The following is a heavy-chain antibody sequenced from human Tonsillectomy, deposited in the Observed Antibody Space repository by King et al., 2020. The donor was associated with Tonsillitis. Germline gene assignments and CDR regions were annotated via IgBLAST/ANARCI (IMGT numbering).Heavy chain of an antibody. V-gene: IGHV3-23*04. D-gene: IGHD5-24*01. CDR3: AKDRDDYWAPKPY. CDR2: ISGSGGST. Sequence: VQLVESGGGLVQPGGSLRLSCAASGFTFSTSAMSWVRQAPGKGLEWVSAISGSGGSTYYADSVKGRFTISRDNSKNTLYLQMNSLRAEDTAVYYCAKDRDDYWAPKPYWGQGTLVTVSS. J-gene: IGHJ4*02. CDR1: GFTFSTSA.